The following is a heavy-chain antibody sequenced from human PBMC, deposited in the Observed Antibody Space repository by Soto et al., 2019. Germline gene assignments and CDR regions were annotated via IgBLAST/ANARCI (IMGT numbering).Heavy chain of an antibody. D-gene: IGHD3-22*01. V-gene: IGHV4-30-4*01. CDR1: GGSITSGDYY. Sequence: PSETLSLTCTVSGGSITSGDYYWSWVRQPPGKGLEWIGYIYYSGTTYYNPSLKSRVTISVDTSTNQFSLKLTSVTAADTAVYFCARVPHYYDSSGHFRYSWGQGTMVTVSS. J-gene: IGHJ4*02. CDR2: IYYSGTT. CDR3: ARVPHYYDSSGHFRYS.